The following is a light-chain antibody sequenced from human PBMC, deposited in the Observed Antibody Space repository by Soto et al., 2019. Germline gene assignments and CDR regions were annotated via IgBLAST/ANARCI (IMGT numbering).Light chain of an antibody. J-gene: IGKJ1*01. V-gene: IGKV1-39*01. CDR1: QSTSSY. CDR3: QEIYRNPPT. Sequence: DIQMTQSPSSLSASVGDRVTITCRASQSTSSYLYWYQQKPGKGPKLLIYAASSLQSGLPSRFSGSRSGTYFTFSISSRHPADLDPYYGQEIYRNPPTCGKGPNVESK. CDR2: AAS.